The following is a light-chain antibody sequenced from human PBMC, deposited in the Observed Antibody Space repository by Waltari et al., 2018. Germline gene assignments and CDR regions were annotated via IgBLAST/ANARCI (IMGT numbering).Light chain of an antibody. CDR2: DAS. CDR1: QRVGDF. J-gene: IGKJ3*01. Sequence: EIVLTQSPVTLSLSPGEGATLSCKTSQRVGDFLAWYQQRPGQAPRLLIYDASLRAARIPARFSGSGSGTDFTLTISGLESEDSAVYFCQQRNSWPLTFGPGTTV. CDR3: QQRNSWPLT. V-gene: IGKV3-11*01.